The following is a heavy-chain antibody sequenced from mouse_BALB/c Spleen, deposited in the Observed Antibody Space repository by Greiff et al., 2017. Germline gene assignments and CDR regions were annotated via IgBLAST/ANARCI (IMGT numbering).Heavy chain of an antibody. J-gene: IGHJ2*01. Sequence: EVKLMESGGDLVKPGGSLKLSCAASGFTFSSYGMSWVRQTPDKRLEWVATISSGGSYTYYPDSVKGRFTISRDNAKNTLYLQMSSLKSEDTAMYYCARHRQLGSYFDYWGQGTTLTVSS. V-gene: IGHV5-6*01. CDR2: ISSGGSYT. CDR3: ARHRQLGSYFDY. CDR1: GFTFSSYG. D-gene: IGHD3-2*01.